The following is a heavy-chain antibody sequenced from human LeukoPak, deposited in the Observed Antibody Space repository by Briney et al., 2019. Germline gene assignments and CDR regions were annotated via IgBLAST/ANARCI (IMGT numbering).Heavy chain of an antibody. Sequence: SETLSLTCTVSGGSISSYYWSWIRQPPGKGLEWIGYIYYSGSTNYNPSLKSRVTISVDKCKNQFSLKLSSVTAADTAVYYCARGITGVDYWGQGTLVTVSS. D-gene: IGHD1-20*01. CDR2: IYYSGST. CDR3: ARGITGVDY. CDR1: GGSISSYY. J-gene: IGHJ4*02. V-gene: IGHV4-59*01.